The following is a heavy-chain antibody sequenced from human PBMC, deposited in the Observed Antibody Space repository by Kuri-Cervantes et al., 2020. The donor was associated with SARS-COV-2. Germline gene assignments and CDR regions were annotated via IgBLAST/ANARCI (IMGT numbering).Heavy chain of an antibody. CDR3: ARDSFVAVAGDSTFDY. Sequence: SVKVSCKASGGTFSSCAISWVRQAPGQGLEWMGGIIPIFGTANYAQKFQGRVTITADESTSTAYMELSSLRSGDTAVYYCARDSFVAVAGDSTFDYWGQGTLVTVSS. CDR1: GGTFSSCA. CDR2: IIPIFGTA. J-gene: IGHJ4*02. D-gene: IGHD6-19*01. V-gene: IGHV1-69*13.